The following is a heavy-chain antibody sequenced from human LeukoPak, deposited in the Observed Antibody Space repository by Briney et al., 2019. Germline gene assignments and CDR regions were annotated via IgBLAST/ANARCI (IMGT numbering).Heavy chain of an antibody. D-gene: IGHD3-10*01. V-gene: IGHV3-21*01. CDR1: GFTFSSYS. J-gene: IGHJ3*02. CDR2: ISSSSSYI. Sequence: KSGGSLRLSCAASGFTFSSYSMNWVRQAPGKGLEWVSSISSSSSYIYYADSVKGRFTISRDNAKNSLYLQMNSLRAEDTAVYYCARPGTSDAFDIWGQGTMVTVSS. CDR3: ARPGTSDAFDI.